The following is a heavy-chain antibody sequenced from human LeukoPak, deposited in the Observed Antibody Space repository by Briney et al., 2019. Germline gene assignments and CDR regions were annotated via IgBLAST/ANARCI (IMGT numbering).Heavy chain of an antibody. CDR1: GYTFTSYG. Sequence: ASVKVPCNASGYTFTSYGISWVRQAPGQGLEWMGWISAYNGNTNYAQKLQGRVTMTTDTSTSTAYMELRSLRSDDTAVYYCARASEERGYNWFDPWGQGTLVTVSS. CDR2: ISAYNGNT. V-gene: IGHV1-18*01. J-gene: IGHJ5*02. CDR3: ARASEERGYNWFDP. D-gene: IGHD1-26*01.